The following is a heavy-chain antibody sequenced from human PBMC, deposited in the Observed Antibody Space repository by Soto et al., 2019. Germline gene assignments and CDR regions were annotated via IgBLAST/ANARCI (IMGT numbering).Heavy chain of an antibody. D-gene: IGHD3-22*01. Sequence: QVQLVQSGAEVKKPGASVKVSCKASGYTFTSYGISWVRQAPGQGLEWMGWISAYNGNTNYAQKLQGRVTMTTDPSTSTAYMELRSLRSDDTAVYYCARDLGYDSSGYYHRGGRYWGQGTLVTVSS. J-gene: IGHJ4*02. CDR2: ISAYNGNT. CDR1: GYTFTSYG. V-gene: IGHV1-18*01. CDR3: ARDLGYDSSGYYHRGGRY.